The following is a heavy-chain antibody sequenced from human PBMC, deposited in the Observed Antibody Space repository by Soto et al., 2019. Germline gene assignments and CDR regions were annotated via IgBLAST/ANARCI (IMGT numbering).Heavy chain of an antibody. Sequence: SETLSLTCTVSGGSISSGGYYWSWIRQHPGKGLEWIGYIFDTGSTNYNPSLKSRVTISADTSKNQFSLNLKVVTAADTAVYYCARKDSSSWSGNWFDPWGQGTLVTVSS. D-gene: IGHD2-2*01. V-gene: IGHV4-61*08. CDR1: GGSISSGGYY. CDR3: ARKDSSSWSGNWFDP. J-gene: IGHJ5*02. CDR2: IFDTGST.